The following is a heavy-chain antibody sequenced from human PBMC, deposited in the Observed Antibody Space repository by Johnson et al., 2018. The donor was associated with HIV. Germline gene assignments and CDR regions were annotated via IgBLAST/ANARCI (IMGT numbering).Heavy chain of an antibody. CDR3: ARSGPTWAFDF. Sequence: QVRLVESGGGVVQPGRSLRLSCAASGFTFSSYAMHWVRQAPGKGLEWVAVISYDGSNKYYADSVKGRFTISRDNSKNTMFVQMKSLRAEDTAVYYCARSGPTWAFDFWGQGTMVTVSS. V-gene: IGHV3-30*04. CDR2: ISYDGSNK. CDR1: GFTFSSYA. D-gene: IGHD3-10*01. J-gene: IGHJ3*01.